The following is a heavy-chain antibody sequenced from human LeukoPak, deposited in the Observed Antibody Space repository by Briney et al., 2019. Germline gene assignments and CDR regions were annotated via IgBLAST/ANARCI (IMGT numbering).Heavy chain of an antibody. CDR1: GYTFTSYG. V-gene: IGHV1-18*01. D-gene: IGHD3-22*01. CDR3: ARPTDSSGYGWFDP. J-gene: IGHJ5*02. Sequence: GASVKVSCKASGYTFTSYGISWVRQAPGQGLEWMGWISAYNGNTNYAQKLQGRVTMTTDTSTSTAYMELRSLRSDDTAAYYCARPTDSSGYGWFDPWGQGTLVTVSS. CDR2: ISAYNGNT.